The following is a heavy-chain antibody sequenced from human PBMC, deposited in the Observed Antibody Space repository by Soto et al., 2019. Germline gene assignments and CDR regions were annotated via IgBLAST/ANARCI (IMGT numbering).Heavy chain of an antibody. CDR1: GYTFTTYY. V-gene: IGHV1-46*01. J-gene: IGHJ4*02. CDR3: ARRKERSGPHYFDY. CDR2: INPSSGGT. D-gene: IGHD6-25*01. Sequence: ASVKVSCKASGYTFTTYYIHWVRQAPGQGLEWMGMINPSSGGTNYAQKFQGRVTVTRNTSISTVYMELSGLRPDDTAVYYCARRKERSGPHYFDYWGQGSQVTVSS.